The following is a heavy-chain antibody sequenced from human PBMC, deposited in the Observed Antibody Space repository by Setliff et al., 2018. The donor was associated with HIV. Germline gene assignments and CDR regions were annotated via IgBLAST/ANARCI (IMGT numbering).Heavy chain of an antibody. CDR3: ALTGDRLLRGYMDV. D-gene: IGHD7-27*01. Sequence: PSETLSLTCYVTDDPISSYYWSWVRQPAGKGREWIGRLYVSGDTNYNPSLKSRVTMSLDTSKEHFSLKLKSVTAADTDVYYCALTGDRLLRGYMDVWGKGTTVTVSS. V-gene: IGHV4-4*07. CDR2: LYVSGDT. CDR1: DDPISSYY. J-gene: IGHJ6*03.